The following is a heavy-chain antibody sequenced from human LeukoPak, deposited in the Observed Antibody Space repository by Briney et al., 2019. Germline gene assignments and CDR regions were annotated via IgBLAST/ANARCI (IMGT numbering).Heavy chain of an antibody. CDR2: IYHNGRT. CDR1: GYSISSDYY. D-gene: IGHD2-2*01. CDR3: ARAPAAMQLDY. J-gene: IGHJ4*02. Sequence: SETLSLTCTVSGYSISSDYYWGWIRQPPGKGLEWIGSIYHNGRTYYNPSLKSRGTISVDTSKNQFSLKLSSVTAADTAVYDYARAPAAMQLDYWGQGTLVTVSS. V-gene: IGHV4-38-2*02.